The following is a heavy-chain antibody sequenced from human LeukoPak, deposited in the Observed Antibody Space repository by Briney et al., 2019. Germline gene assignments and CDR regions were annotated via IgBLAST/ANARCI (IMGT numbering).Heavy chain of an antibody. D-gene: IGHD5-12*01. Sequence: SETLSLTCTVSGLSTNNYYCSWLRQPPGKGLEWIGHIYYSGSTNYNPSLHSRVTISVDTSNNQFSLKLSSVTAADTAVYYCARGSGWLPNNWGQGVLVTVSS. CDR1: GLSTNNYY. CDR3: ARGSGWLPNN. V-gene: IGHV4-59*01. CDR2: IYYSGST. J-gene: IGHJ4*02.